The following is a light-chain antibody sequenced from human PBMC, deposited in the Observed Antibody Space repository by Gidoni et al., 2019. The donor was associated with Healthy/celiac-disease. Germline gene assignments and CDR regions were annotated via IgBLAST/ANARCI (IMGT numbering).Light chain of an antibody. CDR2: GAS. CDR3: QQSRT. Sequence: EIVLTQSPGTLSLSPGERATLSCRASQSVSSSYLAWYQQKPGQAPRLLIYGASSRATGIPDRFSGSGSATDFTLTISRLEPEDFAVYYCQQSRTFGPGTKVDIK. CDR1: QSVSSSY. J-gene: IGKJ3*01. V-gene: IGKV3-20*01.